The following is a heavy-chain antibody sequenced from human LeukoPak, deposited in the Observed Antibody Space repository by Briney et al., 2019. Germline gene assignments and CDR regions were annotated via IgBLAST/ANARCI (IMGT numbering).Heavy chain of an antibody. V-gene: IGHV3-30*18. CDR3: AKGNDIGGYYYPHFDY. Sequence: TGGSLRLSCAASGFTFSNYAMSWVRQAPGKGLEWVAVISSDGNNKNYVDSVKGRFTFSRDNSKNTLYLQMNSLRAEDTAVYYCAKGNDIGGYYYPHFDYWGQGTLVTVSS. D-gene: IGHD3-22*01. CDR2: ISSDGNNK. J-gene: IGHJ4*02. CDR1: GFTFSNYA.